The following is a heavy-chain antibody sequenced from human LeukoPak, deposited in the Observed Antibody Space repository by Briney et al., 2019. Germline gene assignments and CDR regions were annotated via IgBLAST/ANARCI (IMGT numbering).Heavy chain of an antibody. CDR1: GGSINSDTYY. CDR2: IYNSRST. Sequence: PSETLSLTCTVSGGSINSDTYYWSWIRQPPGKGLEWIGYIYNSRSTYYNPSLKSRVTISVDRFKNQFSLKLSSVTAADTAVYYCARDCSSARCYNWGQGTLVTVSS. D-gene: IGHD1-26*01. V-gene: IGHV4-30-2*01. J-gene: IGHJ4*02. CDR3: ARDCSSARCYN.